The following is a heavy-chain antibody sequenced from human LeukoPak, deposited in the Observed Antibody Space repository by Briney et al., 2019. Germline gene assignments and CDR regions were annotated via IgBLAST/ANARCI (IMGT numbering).Heavy chain of an antibody. D-gene: IGHD3-10*01. CDR1: GFTFSAYA. CDR2: IGSDNKP. CDR3: AKWLYYYGSGSYEGY. V-gene: IGHV3-23*05. J-gene: IGHJ4*02. Sequence: QPGGSLRLSCEASGFTFSAYAMTWVRQAPGQGLEWVSSIGSDNKPHYSESVKGRFAISRDNSKNTLYLQMNSLRAEDTAVYYCAKWLYYYGSGSYEGYWGQGALVTVSS.